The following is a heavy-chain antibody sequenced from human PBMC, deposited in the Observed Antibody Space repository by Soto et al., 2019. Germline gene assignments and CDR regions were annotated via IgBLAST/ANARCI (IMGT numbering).Heavy chain of an antibody. Sequence: QVQLVQSGAEVKKPGASVKVSCKASGYTFTSYGISWVRQAPGQGLEWMGWISAYNGNTNYAQKLQGRVTMTTDTSTSTAYMELRSLRSDDTAVYYCAIDRVITFGGVIGSDAFDIWGQGTMVTVSS. CDR2: ISAYNGNT. D-gene: IGHD3-16*02. CDR3: AIDRVITFGGVIGSDAFDI. J-gene: IGHJ3*02. CDR1: GYTFTSYG. V-gene: IGHV1-18*04.